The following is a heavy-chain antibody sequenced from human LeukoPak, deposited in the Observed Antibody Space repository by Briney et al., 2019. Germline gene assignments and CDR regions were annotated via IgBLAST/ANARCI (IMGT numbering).Heavy chain of an antibody. J-gene: IGHJ5*02. CDR1: GGSISSYY. CDR2: IHTSGST. V-gene: IGHV4-4*09. D-gene: IGHD1-7*01. CDR3: ARLELRPSWFDP. Sequence: SETLSLTYTVSGGSISSYYWSWIRQPPGKGLEWIGYIHTSGSTNYNPSLKSRVTISVDTSKNQFSLKLSSVTAADTAVYYCARLELRPSWFDPWGQGTLVTVSS.